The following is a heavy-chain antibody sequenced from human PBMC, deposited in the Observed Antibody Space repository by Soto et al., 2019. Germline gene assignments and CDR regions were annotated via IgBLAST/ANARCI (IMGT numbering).Heavy chain of an antibody. CDR2: IKSKTDGGTT. Sequence: EVQLVESGGGLVKPGGSLRLSCAASGFTFSNAWMSWVRQAPGKGLEWVGRIKSKTDGGTTDYAAPVKGRFTISRDDSKNTLYLQMNSLKTEDTAVYYCTTDPYYGSGSPYYWGQGTLVTVSS. J-gene: IGHJ4*02. V-gene: IGHV3-15*01. D-gene: IGHD3-10*01. CDR1: GFTFSNAW. CDR3: TTDPYYGSGSPYY.